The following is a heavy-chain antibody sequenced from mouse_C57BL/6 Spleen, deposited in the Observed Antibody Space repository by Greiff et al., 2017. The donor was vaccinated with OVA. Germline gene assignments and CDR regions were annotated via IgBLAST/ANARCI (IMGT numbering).Heavy chain of an antibody. Sequence: QVHVKQSGAELVRPGASVTLSCKASGYTFTDYEMHWVKQTPVHGLEWIGAIDPETGGTAYNQKFKGKAILTADKSSSTAYMELRSLTSEDSAVYYCTRPDYGSSPWFAYWGQGTLVTVSA. J-gene: IGHJ3*01. CDR1: GYTFTDYE. V-gene: IGHV1-15*01. CDR2: IDPETGGT. CDR3: TRPDYGSSPWFAY. D-gene: IGHD1-1*01.